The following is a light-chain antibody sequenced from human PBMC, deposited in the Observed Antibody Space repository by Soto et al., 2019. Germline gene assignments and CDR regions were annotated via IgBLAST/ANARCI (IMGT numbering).Light chain of an antibody. J-gene: IGLJ3*02. CDR3: ATWDASVSGWV. Sequence: QSVLTQSPSASGTPGQRVTISCSGGSSNIGGNPVGWYQQFPGTAPKLLIFDSNQRPSGVPDRFSGSKSGTSASLAISGLQAEDEADYYCATWDASVSGWVFGGGTQLTVL. CDR1: SSNIGGNP. CDR2: DSN. V-gene: IGLV1-44*01.